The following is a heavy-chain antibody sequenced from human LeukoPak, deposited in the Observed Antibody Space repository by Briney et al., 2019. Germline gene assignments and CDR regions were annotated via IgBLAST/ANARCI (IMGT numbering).Heavy chain of an antibody. CDR3: AQRRVSSWYFDASDI. CDR1: GFSLSTSGVG. D-gene: IGHD6-13*01. Sequence: SGPTLVKPTQTLTLTCTFSGFSLSTSGVGVGWIRQPPGKALEWLALIYWDDDKRYSPSLKSRLTITKDTSKNQVVLTVTNMDPVDTATYYCAQRRVSSWYFDASDIWGQGTMVTVSS. V-gene: IGHV2-5*02. CDR2: IYWDDDK. J-gene: IGHJ3*02.